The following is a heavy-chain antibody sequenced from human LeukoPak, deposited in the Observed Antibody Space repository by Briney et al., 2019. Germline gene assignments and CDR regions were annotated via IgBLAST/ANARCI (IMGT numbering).Heavy chain of an antibody. CDR3: ARGGYSGYDGR. Sequence: GGSLRLSCAASGFTFSSYAMSWVRQAPGKRLEWVSSISSSSSCIYYADSVKGRFTISRDNAKNSLYLQMNSLRAEDTAVYYCARGGYSGYDGRWGQGTLVTVSS. J-gene: IGHJ4*02. D-gene: IGHD5-12*01. CDR1: GFTFSSYA. V-gene: IGHV3-21*01. CDR2: ISSSSSCI.